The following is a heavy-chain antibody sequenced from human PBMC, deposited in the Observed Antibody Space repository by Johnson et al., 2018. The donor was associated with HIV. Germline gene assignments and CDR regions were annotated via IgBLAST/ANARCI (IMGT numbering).Heavy chain of an antibody. J-gene: IGHJ3*02. CDR1: GFTVNSNY. V-gene: IGHV3-33*08. Sequence: QEQLVESGGGVVQPGGSLRLSCAASGFTVNSNYINWVRQAPGKGLEWVAVIWYDGSNEYYTDSVKGRFTLSRDNSKNTLYLQMNSLRAEDTAVYFCARVGVSGYDLAAFDIWGQGTMVTVSS. CDR3: ARVGVSGYDLAAFDI. CDR2: IWYDGSNE. D-gene: IGHD5-12*01.